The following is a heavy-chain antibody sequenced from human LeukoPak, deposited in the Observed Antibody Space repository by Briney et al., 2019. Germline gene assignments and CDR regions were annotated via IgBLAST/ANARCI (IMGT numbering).Heavy chain of an antibody. CDR1: EGTFSSYA. Sequence: SVKVSCKASEGTFSSYAISWVRQAPGQGLEWMGGIIPIFGTANYAQKFQGRVTITADESTSTAYMELSSLRSEDTAVYYCARLDDYGGTYYFDYWGQGTLVTVSS. CDR3: ARLDDYGGTYYFDY. J-gene: IGHJ4*02. D-gene: IGHD4-23*01. CDR2: IIPIFGTA. V-gene: IGHV1-69*13.